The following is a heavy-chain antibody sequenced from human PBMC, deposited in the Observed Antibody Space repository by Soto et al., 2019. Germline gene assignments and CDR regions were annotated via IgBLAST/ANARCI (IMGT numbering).Heavy chain of an antibody. J-gene: IGHJ4*02. Sequence: EVQLVESGGGLIQPGGSLRLSCAVSGFTVSNNYMSWVRQAPGKGLEGVSVIYSGGYTAYGDSVKGRFTISRDNSKNTLYLQKTPLTAADAAVYSWATQAGGGGYWGQGTLVTVSS. D-gene: IGHD3-16*01. CDR2: IYSGGYT. CDR1: GFTVSNNY. CDR3: ATQAGGGGY. V-gene: IGHV3-53*01.